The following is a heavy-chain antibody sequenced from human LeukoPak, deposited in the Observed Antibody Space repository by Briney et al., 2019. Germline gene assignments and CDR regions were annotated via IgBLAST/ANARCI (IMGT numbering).Heavy chain of an antibody. CDR1: GFTFSSYG. D-gene: IGHD2-15*01. Sequence: GGSLRLSCAASGFTFSSYGMHWVRQAPGKGLEWVAFIRYDGSNKYYADSVKGRFTISRDNSKNTLYLQMNSLRAEDTAVYFCAKSPVSSCRGSFCYPFDYWGQGNLVTVSS. V-gene: IGHV3-30*02. J-gene: IGHJ4*02. CDR2: IRYDGSNK. CDR3: AKSPVSSCRGSFCYPFDY.